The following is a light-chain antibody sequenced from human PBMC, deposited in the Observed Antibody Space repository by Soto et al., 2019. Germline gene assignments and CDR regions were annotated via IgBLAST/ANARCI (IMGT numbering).Light chain of an antibody. J-gene: IGLJ2*01. Sequence: QSALTQPASVSGSPGQSITVSCTGTSGDFAGYNYVSRYQQHPGKAPKLMIYEVSNRPSGVSNRFSGSKSGNTASLTISGLQAEDEADYFCSSYTSSSTLDVVFGGGTKLTVL. CDR2: EVS. V-gene: IGLV2-14*01. CDR3: SSYTSSSTLDVV. CDR1: SGDFAGYNY.